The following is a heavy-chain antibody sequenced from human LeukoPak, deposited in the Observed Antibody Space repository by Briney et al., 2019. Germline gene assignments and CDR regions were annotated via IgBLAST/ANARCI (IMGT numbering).Heavy chain of an antibody. CDR1: GDSVSSNSAA. Sequence: PSETLSLTCAISGDSVSSNSAAWNWIRQSPSRGLEWLGRTYYRSTWNNDYAESVKSRITINADTSKNQFSLQLKSVTPEDTALYYCSRGWSHRQWGQGTLVTVSS. CDR2: TYYRSTWNN. CDR3: SRGWSHRQ. V-gene: IGHV6-1*01. J-gene: IGHJ1*01.